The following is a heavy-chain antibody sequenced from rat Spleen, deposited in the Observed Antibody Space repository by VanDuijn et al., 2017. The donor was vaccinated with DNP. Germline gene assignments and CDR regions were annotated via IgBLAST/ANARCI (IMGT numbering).Heavy chain of an antibody. J-gene: IGHJ2*01. CDR1: GLNFNDYW. D-gene: IGHD1-2*01. CDR3: ARYSLIKRMWDY. CDR2: INKDSSTI. Sequence: EVKLVESGGGLVQPGRSLKLSCAASGLNFNDYWMGWVRQAPGKGLEWIGEINKDSSTIKYNPSLKDKFTISRDNGQNTLYLQMNKLESEDTATYDCARYSLIKRMWDYWGQGVMVTVSS. V-gene: IGHV4-2*01.